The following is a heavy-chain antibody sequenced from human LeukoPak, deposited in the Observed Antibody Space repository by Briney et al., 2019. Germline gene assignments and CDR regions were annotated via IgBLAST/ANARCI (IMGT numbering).Heavy chain of an antibody. V-gene: IGHV3-7*02. Sequence: PGGSLRLSCAASEFTFSTNWMSWVRQAPGKGLEWVATVNQDGSDKYYVGSVKGRFTISRDNAKNTLYLQMNSLRAEDTAVYYCARGSSVVALDWGQGTLVTVSS. D-gene: IGHD2-15*01. CDR2: VNQDGSDK. CDR3: ARGSSVVALD. CDR1: EFTFSTNW. J-gene: IGHJ4*02.